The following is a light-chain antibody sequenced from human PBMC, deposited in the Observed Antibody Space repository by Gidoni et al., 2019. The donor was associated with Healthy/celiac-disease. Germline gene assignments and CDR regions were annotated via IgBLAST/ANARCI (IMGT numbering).Light chain of an antibody. V-gene: IGKV3-20*01. CDR1: QSVSSSY. CDR2: GAS. CDR3: QQYGSSPPLT. Sequence: EIVLTQSPGTLSLSPGERATLSCRASQSVSSSYLAWYQQKPGQAPRLLIYGASSRATGIPDRFSGSGSGTDFTLTISRLEPEDFAVYYCQQYGSSPPLTVXGGTKVEIK. J-gene: IGKJ4*01.